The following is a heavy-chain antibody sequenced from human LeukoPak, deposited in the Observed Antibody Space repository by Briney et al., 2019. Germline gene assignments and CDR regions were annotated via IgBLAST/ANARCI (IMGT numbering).Heavy chain of an antibody. CDR2: IKQDGREK. CDR3: ARDYYGSGSYHP. Sequence: GGSLRPSCGASGFTFTTYWMSWVRQAPGKGLEWVANIKQDGREKYYVDSVKGRFTISRDNAKNSLYLQMNSLRAEDTAVYYCARDYYGSGSYHPWGQGILVTVSS. J-gene: IGHJ5*02. CDR1: GFTFTTYW. V-gene: IGHV3-7*05. D-gene: IGHD3-10*01.